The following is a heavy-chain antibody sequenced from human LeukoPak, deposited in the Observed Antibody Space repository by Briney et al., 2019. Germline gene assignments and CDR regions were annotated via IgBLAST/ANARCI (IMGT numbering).Heavy chain of an antibody. CDR3: ARDRGGYFDY. Sequence: SGGSLRLSCAASGFTFSSYGMHWVRQAPGKGLEWVALIWYDGRNEFYVDSVKGRFTISRDNSKNTLYLQMSSLRAKDTAVYYCARDRGGYFDYWGQGTLVTVSS. V-gene: IGHV3-33*01. J-gene: IGHJ4*02. CDR1: GFTFSSYG. D-gene: IGHD3-16*01. CDR2: IWYDGRNE.